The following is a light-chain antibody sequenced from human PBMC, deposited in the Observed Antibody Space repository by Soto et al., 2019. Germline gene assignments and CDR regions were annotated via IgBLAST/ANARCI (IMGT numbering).Light chain of an antibody. CDR1: QSISNF. CDR3: QQYGSSPLT. CDR2: AAS. V-gene: IGKV1-39*01. Sequence: DIQMTQSPSSLSASVGDRVTISCRASQSISNFLNWYQQKPGKAPQLLIYAASRLHSGVPPRFSGSGAGTDFTLTISSLQPEDFAVYYCQQYGSSPLTFGGGTKVEIK. J-gene: IGKJ4*01.